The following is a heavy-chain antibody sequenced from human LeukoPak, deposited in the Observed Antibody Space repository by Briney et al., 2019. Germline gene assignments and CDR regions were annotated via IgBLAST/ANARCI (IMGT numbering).Heavy chain of an antibody. CDR3: ARDPRTVRI. CDR1: GFTFSDSY. CDR2: ISGNSGDT. D-gene: IGHD1-1*01. Sequence: PGGSLRLSCAASGFTFSDSYMTWVRQAPGKELEWLSYISGNSGDTNYADSVKGRFTISRDNAENSLYLQMNSLRVEDTAVYYCARDPRTVRIWGQGTLVTVSS. J-gene: IGHJ4*02. V-gene: IGHV3-11*06.